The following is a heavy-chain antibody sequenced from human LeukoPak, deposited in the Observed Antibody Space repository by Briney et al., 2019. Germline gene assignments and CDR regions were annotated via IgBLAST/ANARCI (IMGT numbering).Heavy chain of an antibody. D-gene: IGHD5-18*01. Sequence: PSETLSLTCTVSGGSISSSSYYWGWIRQPPGRGLEWIGSIYYSGSTYYNPSLKSRVTISVDTSKNQFSLKLSSVTAADTAVYYCARVGSYGWWKGLYYYYYMDVWGKGTTVTVSS. CDR2: IYYSGST. CDR1: GGSISSSSYY. J-gene: IGHJ6*03. CDR3: ARVGSYGWWKGLYYYYYMDV. V-gene: IGHV4-39*07.